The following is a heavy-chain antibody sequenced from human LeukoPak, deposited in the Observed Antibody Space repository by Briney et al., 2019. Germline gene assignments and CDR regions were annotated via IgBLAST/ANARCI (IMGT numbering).Heavy chain of an antibody. CDR2: IYYSGST. CDR3: ARDSKSTADAFDI. Sequence: PSETLSLTCTVSGGSIGSSSYYWGWIRQPPGKGLNWIGSIYYSGSTYYNPSLKSRVTISVDTSRDQLSLKVISVTAADTAMYYCARDSKSTADAFDIWGQGTMVTVSS. V-gene: IGHV4-39*07. CDR1: GGSIGSSSYY. D-gene: IGHD5/OR15-5a*01. J-gene: IGHJ3*02.